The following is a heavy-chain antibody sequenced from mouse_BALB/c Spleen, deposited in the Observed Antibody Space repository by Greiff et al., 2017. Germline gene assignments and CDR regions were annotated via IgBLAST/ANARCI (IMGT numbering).Heavy chain of an antibody. CDR3: VRGYDDYAMDD. CDR1: GFSLTSYD. D-gene: IGHD2-12*01. CDR2: IWTGGGT. J-gene: IGHJ4*01. Sequence: VKLVESGPGLVAPSQSLSITCTVSGFSLTSYDISWIRQPPGKGLEWLGVIWTGGGTNYNSAFMSRLSISKDNSKSQVFLKMNSLQTDDTAIYYCVRGYDDYAMDDWGQGTSVTVSS. V-gene: IGHV2-9-2*01.